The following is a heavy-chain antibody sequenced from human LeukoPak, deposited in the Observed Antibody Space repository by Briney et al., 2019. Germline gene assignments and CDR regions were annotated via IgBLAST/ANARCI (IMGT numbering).Heavy chain of an antibody. J-gene: IGHJ4*02. V-gene: IGHV4-34*01. CDR2: INHSGST. CDR3: AGRFYSSGWYVVDY. CDR1: GGSFSGYY. Sequence: SETLSLTCAAYGGSFSGYYRSWIRQPPGKGLEWIEEINHSGSTNYNPSLKSRVTISVDTSKNQFSLKLSSVTAADTAVYYCAGRFYSSGWYVVDYWGQGTLVTVSS. D-gene: IGHD6-19*01.